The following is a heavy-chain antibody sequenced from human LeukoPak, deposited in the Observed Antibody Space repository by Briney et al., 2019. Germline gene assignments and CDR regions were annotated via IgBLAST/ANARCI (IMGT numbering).Heavy chain of an antibody. V-gene: IGHV3-7*03. CDR2: INEVGSDT. D-gene: IGHD6-6*01. CDR3: AGEPRQLAY. Sequence: PGGSLRLSCAASGFTFSSYGMHWVRQAPGTGLEWVANINEVGSDTRYADSVRGRFTISRDNAKNSLYLQMNSLRVEDTATYYCAGEPRQLAYWGQGTLVTVSS. J-gene: IGHJ4*02. CDR1: GFTFSSYG.